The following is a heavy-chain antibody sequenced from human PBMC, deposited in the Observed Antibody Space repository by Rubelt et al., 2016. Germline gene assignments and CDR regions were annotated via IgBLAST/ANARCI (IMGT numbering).Heavy chain of an antibody. CDR2: ISYDGNKK. D-gene: IGHD2/OR15-2a*01. J-gene: IGHJ4*02. CDR3: AREGLYVPAGFCDS. CDR1: GFTFSRYA. V-gene: IGHV3-30*04. Sequence: LVESGGGVVQPGRSLRLSCAASGFTFSRYAMHWVRQAPGKGLEWVAVISYDGNKKYFVDSVKGRFTISRDNSKNTVYLQMNSLRAADTALYYCAREGLYVPAGFCDSWGQGTLVSVSS.